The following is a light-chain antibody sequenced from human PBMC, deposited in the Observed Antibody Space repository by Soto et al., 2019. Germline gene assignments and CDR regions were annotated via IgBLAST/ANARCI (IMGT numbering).Light chain of an antibody. J-gene: IGKJ5*01. Sequence: DIQMTHSPSSLSASVGDRVTITSRASQSISSYLNWYQQKPGKAPKLLIYAASSLQSGVPSRFSGSGSGTDFTLTISSLQPEDFATYYCQQSYSTLITFGQGARLEIK. CDR3: QQSYSTLIT. CDR2: AAS. CDR1: QSISSY. V-gene: IGKV1-39*01.